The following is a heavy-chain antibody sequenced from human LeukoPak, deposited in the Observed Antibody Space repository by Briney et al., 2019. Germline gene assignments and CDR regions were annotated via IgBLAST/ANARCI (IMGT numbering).Heavy chain of an antibody. J-gene: IGHJ6*02. CDR2: INPGDSDT. Sequence: GESLKISCKGSGYRFTCYWIGWVRQMPGKGLEWMGIINPGDSDTRYSPSFQGQVTISADKSISTAYLQWSSLKASDTAMYYCARHPDCTRTSCYVDYYGMDVWGQGTTVTVSS. CDR3: ARHPDCTRTSCYVDYYGMDV. D-gene: IGHD2-2*01. V-gene: IGHV5-51*01. CDR1: GYRFTCYW.